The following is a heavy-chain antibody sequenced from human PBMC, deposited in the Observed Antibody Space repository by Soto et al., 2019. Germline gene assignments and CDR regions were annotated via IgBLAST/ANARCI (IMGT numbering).Heavy chain of an antibody. V-gene: IGHV3-23*01. CDR3: AKELGLLPGAYDSSAHFDY. J-gene: IGHJ4*02. Sequence: PGGSLRLSCAASGFTFSSYAMSWVRQAPGKGLEWVSAISGSGGSTYYADSVKGRFTISRDNSKNTLYLQMNSLRAEDTAVYYCAKELGLLPGAYDSSAHFDYWGQGTLVTVSS. CDR1: GFTFSSYA. CDR2: ISGSGGST. D-gene: IGHD3-22*01.